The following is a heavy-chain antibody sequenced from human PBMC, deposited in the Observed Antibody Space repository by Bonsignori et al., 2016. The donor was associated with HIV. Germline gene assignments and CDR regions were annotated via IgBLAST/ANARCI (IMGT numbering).Heavy chain of an antibody. CDR2: IIPAEDIS. V-gene: IGHV1-69*01. Sequence: WVRQAPGQGLEWMGGIIPAEDISVYAQRFQGRVTITADESTGTAYVELRNLRSDDTAVYYCARGPFSFTSRDGVRSGSLYYMTLWGNGTPVTVSS. CDR3: ARGPFSFTSRDGVRSGSLYYMTL. J-gene: IGHJ6*03. D-gene: IGHD5-12*01.